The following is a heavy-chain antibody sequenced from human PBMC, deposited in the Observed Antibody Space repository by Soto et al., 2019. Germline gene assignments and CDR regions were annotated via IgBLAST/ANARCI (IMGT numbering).Heavy chain of an antibody. V-gene: IGHV4-34*01. J-gene: IGHJ3*01. CDR2: IYYSGST. Sequence: SETLSLTCAVYGGSFSGYYWSWIRQHPCKGLEWIGYIYYSGSTYYNPSLKSRVTISVDRSKNQFSLKLSSVTAADTAVYYCARDTYYDSLTGDGYAFWGQGTMDTVSS. CDR3: ARDTYYDSLTGDGYAF. CDR1: GGSFSGYY. D-gene: IGHD3-9*01.